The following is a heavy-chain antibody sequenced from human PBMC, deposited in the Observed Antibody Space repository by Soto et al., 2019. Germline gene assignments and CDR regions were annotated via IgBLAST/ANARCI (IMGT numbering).Heavy chain of an antibody. CDR3: ARVVRGVVNWFHP. V-gene: IGHV1-18*01. CDR2: IATYNSNR. CDR1: GDTFTNFG. D-gene: IGHD3-10*01. J-gene: IGHJ5*02. Sequence: HLVQSGPEVKKPGASITVSCKTSGDTFTNFGLSWVRQAPGQGLEWMGWIATYNSNRNYAQKFEGRLTLITDTSTSTAYMELKSLGYDDTAVYYCARVVRGVVNWFHPWGQGTLVTVSS.